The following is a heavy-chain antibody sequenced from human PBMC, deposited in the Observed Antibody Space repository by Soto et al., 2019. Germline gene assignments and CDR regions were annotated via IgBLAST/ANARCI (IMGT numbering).Heavy chain of an antibody. V-gene: IGHV1-8*01. Sequence: QVQLVQSGAEVKKPGASVKVSCKASGYTFTSYDINWVRQATGQGLEWMGWMNPNSGNTGYAQKFQGRVTMSRNTSISTAYMELSSLRSEDRAVYYWARDYAYYDFWSGYSRDNWFDPWGQGTLVTVSS. D-gene: IGHD3-3*01. CDR1: GYTFTSYD. J-gene: IGHJ5*02. CDR2: MNPNSGNT. CDR3: ARDYAYYDFWSGYSRDNWFDP.